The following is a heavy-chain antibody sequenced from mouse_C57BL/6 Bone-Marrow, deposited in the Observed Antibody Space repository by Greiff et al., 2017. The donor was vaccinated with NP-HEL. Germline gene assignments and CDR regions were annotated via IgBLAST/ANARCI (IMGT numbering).Heavy chain of an antibody. Sequence: QVQLQQSGAELVRPGASVKLSCKASGYTFTDYYINWVKQRPGQGLEWIARIYPGSGNTYYNEKFKGKATLTAEKSSSTAYMQLSSLTSEDSAVYFCAREEGVYCGSSPFAYWGQGTLVTVSA. V-gene: IGHV1-76*01. CDR1: GYTFTDYY. CDR3: AREEGVYCGSSPFAY. J-gene: IGHJ3*01. CDR2: IYPGSGNT. D-gene: IGHD1-1*01.